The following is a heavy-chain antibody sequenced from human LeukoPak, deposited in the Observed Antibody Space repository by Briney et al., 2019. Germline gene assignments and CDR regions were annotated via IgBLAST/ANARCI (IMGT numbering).Heavy chain of an antibody. J-gene: IGHJ3*02. CDR1: GFTFSSYA. V-gene: IGHV3-64*01. D-gene: IGHD6-19*01. Sequence: GGSLRLSCAASGFTFSSYAMHWVRQAPGKGLEYVSAISSNGGSTYYANSVKGRFTISRDNSKNTLYLQMGSLRAEDMAVYYCAKARGSGFQRGDAFDMWGQGTRVTVSS. CDR3: AKARGSGFQRGDAFDM. CDR2: ISSNGGST.